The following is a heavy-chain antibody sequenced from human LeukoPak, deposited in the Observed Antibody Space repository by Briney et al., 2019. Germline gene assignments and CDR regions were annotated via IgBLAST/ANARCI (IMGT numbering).Heavy chain of an antibody. D-gene: IGHD1-26*01. CDR2: ISSSSSYI. CDR1: GFTFSSYS. Sequence: PGGSLRLSCAASGFTFSSYSMNWVRQAPGKGLEWVSSISSSSSYIYYADSVKGRFTISRDNAKNSLYLQMNSLRAEDTAVYYCANQGEWELSGLGYWGQGTLVTVSS. J-gene: IGHJ4*02. CDR3: ANQGEWELSGLGY. V-gene: IGHV3-21*04.